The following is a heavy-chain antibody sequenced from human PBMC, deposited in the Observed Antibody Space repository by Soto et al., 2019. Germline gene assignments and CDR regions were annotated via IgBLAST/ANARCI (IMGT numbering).Heavy chain of an antibody. Sequence: SVKVSCKASGGTFSSYAVSWVRQAPGQGLEWTGGIIPIFGTANYVQKFQGRVTITADESTSTAYMELSSLRSEDTAVYYCARAALSYYYGSGSPLYYGMDVWGQGTTVTVSS. CDR2: IIPIFGTA. D-gene: IGHD3-10*01. CDR3: ARAALSYYYGSGSPLYYGMDV. V-gene: IGHV1-69*13. J-gene: IGHJ6*02. CDR1: GGTFSSYA.